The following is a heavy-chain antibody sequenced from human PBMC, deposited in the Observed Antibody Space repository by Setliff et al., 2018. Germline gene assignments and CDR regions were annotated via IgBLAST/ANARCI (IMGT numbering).Heavy chain of an antibody. J-gene: IGHJ4*02. CDR2: IRFDGTNK. V-gene: IGHV3-30*02. CDR3: TREHTPWVGASHHDC. D-gene: IGHD1-26*01. Sequence: PGGSLRLSCAASGFAFSSYGMRWVRQAPGKGLEWVAFIRFDGTNKYYADSVKGRFTISRDNSKNTLYLQVNTLRPEDTAVYYCTREHTPWVGASHHDCWGQGTQVTVSS. CDR1: GFAFSSYG.